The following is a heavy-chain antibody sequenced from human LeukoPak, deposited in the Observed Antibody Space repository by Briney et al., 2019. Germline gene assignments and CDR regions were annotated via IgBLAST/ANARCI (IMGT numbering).Heavy chain of an antibody. J-gene: IGHJ6*03. CDR3: ARGGRVYYYYYYMDV. Sequence: SETLSLTCTVSGGSISSYYWSWIRQPAGKGLEWIGRIYTSGSTNYNPSLKSRVTISVDTSKNQFSLKLSSVTAADTAVYYCARGGRVYYYYYYMDVWGKGTTVTVSS. D-gene: IGHD3-10*01. V-gene: IGHV4-4*07. CDR1: GGSISSYY. CDR2: IYTSGST.